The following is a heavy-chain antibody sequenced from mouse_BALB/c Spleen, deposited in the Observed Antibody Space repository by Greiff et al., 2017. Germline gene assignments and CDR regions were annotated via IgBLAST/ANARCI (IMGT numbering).Heavy chain of an antibody. J-gene: IGHJ4*01. CDR1: GFTFSSFG. CDR3: ARSHRFYAMDY. D-gene: IGHD2-14*01. CDR2: ISSGSSTI. V-gene: IGHV5-17*02. Sequence: EVKLQESGGGLVQPGGSRKLSCAASGFTFSSFGMHWVRQAPEKGLEWVAYISSGSSTIYYADTVKGRFPISRDNPKNTLFLQMNSLRSEDTAMYYCARSHRFYAMDYWGQGTTVTVSS.